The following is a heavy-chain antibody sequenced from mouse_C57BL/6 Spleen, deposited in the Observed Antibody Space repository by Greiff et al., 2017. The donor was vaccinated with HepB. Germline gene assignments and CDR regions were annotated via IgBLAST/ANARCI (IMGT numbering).Heavy chain of an antibody. V-gene: IGHV1-53*01. CDR1: GYTFTSYW. Sequence: QVHVKQPGTELVKPGASVKLSCKASGYTFTSYWMHWVKQRPGQGLEWIGNINPSNGGTNYNEKFKSKATLTVDKSSSTAYMQLSSLTSEDSAVYYCATSHYGSSYWYFDVWGTGTTVTVSS. D-gene: IGHD1-1*01. J-gene: IGHJ1*03. CDR2: INPSNGGT. CDR3: ATSHYGSSYWYFDV.